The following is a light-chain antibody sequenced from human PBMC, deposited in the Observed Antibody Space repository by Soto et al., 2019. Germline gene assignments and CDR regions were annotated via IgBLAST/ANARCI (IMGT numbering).Light chain of an antibody. CDR3: QQFDNLPYT. CDR1: QDISKY. Sequence: DIQMTQSPPSLSASVGERVTISCQASQDISKYLNWYQQKPGKAPQLLIYDATNLRTGVPSRFSGGGSGTDFTITISSLQPEDIATYYCQQFDNLPYTFGQGTKPEIK. V-gene: IGKV1-33*01. CDR2: DAT. J-gene: IGKJ2*01.